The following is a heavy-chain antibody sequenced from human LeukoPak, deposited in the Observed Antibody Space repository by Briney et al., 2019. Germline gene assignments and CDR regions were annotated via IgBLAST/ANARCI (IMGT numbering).Heavy chain of an antibody. V-gene: IGHV4-59*01. CDR3: ARSTYSSGWYEYLYFDY. J-gene: IGHJ4*02. Sequence: SETLSLTCTVSGGSISSYYWSWIRQPPGKGLKWIGYIYYSGSTNYNPSLKSRVTISVDTSKNQFSLKLSSVTAADTAVYYCARSTYSSGWYEYLYFDYWGQGTLVTVSS. D-gene: IGHD6-19*01. CDR1: GGSISSYY. CDR2: IYYSGST.